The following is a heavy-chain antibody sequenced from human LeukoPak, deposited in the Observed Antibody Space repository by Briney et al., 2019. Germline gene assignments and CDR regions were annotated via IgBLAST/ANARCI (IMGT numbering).Heavy chain of an antibody. J-gene: IGHJ5*02. V-gene: IGHV1-69*13. D-gene: IGHD3-10*01. CDR2: IIPIFGTA. Sequence: GASVKVSCKASGGTFSSYAISWVRQAPGQGLEWMGGIIPIFGTANYAQKFQGRVTITADESTSTAYMELSSLRSEDTAVYYCARAPRARLWFGELLYNWFDPWGQGTLVTVSS. CDR3: ARAPRARLWFGELLYNWFDP. CDR1: GGTFSSYA.